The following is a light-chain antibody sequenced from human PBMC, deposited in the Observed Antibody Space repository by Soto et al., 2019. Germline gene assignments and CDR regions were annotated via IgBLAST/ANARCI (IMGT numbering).Light chain of an antibody. V-gene: IGKV1-17*01. CDR1: QGIRSD. CDR3: LQHHNFPST. Sequence: DIQMTQSPSSLSASVGDRVTIICRASQGIRSDLGWYQQKPGQAPKRLIYAASTLQSGVPSRFSGRGYGTQSTLTSPSREPEDVATYYCLQHHNFPSTFGQGTKVEVK. J-gene: IGKJ1*01. CDR2: AAS.